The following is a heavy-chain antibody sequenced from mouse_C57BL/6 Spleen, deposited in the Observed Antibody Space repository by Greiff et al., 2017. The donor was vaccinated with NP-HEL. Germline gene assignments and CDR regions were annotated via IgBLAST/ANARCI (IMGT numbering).Heavy chain of an antibody. CDR3: AREVDDGYWYFDV. D-gene: IGHD2-3*01. CDR2: ISDGGSYT. CDR1: GFTFSSYA. Sequence: EVKVVESGGGLVKPGGSLKLSCAASGFTFSSYAMSWVRQTPEKRLEWVATISDGGSYTYYPDNVKGRFTISRDNAKNNLYLQMSHLKSEDTAMYYCAREVDDGYWYFDVWGTGTTVTVSS. V-gene: IGHV5-4*01. J-gene: IGHJ1*03.